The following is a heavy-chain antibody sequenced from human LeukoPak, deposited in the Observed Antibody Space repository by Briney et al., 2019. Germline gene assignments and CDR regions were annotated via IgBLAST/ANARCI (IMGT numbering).Heavy chain of an antibody. CDR2: ISSSGSSI. CDR3: ARDGEFYYDSSSY. V-gene: IGHV3-11*01. Sequence: GGSLRLSCAASGFTFSDYYMSWIRQAPGKWLEWVSYISSSGSSIYYADSVKGRFTISRDNAKNSLYLQMNSLRAEDTAVYYCARDGEFYYDSSSYWGQGSLVTVSS. CDR1: GFTFSDYY. J-gene: IGHJ4*02. D-gene: IGHD3-22*01.